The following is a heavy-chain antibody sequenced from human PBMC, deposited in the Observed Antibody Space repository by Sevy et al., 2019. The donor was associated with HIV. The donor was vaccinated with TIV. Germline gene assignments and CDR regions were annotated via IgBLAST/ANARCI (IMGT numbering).Heavy chain of an antibody. V-gene: IGHV3-53*01. Sequence: GGSLRLSCAASGFTVSSNYMSWVHQAPGKGLEWVSVIDSGGSTYYADSVKGRFTISRDNSKNTLYLQMNSLRAEDTDVYYCARVNCSGASCYYYYGMDVWGQGTTVTVSS. J-gene: IGHJ6*02. CDR1: GFTVSSNY. D-gene: IGHD2-15*01. CDR2: IDSGGST. CDR3: ARVNCSGASCYYYYGMDV.